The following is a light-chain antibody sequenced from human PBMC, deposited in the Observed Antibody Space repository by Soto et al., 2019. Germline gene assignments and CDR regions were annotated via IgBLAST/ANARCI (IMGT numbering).Light chain of an antibody. CDR2: GAS. V-gene: IGKV3-15*01. CDR1: QSVTNSY. J-gene: IGKJ4*01. CDR3: QQRSNWPLT. Sequence: EIVMTQSPVTLSVSPGERATLSCRASQSVTNSYLAGYQQKLGQAPRLLSFGASTRAAGIPARFSGSGSGTEFTLTISSLQSEDFAVYYCQQRSNWPLTCGGGTKVDIK.